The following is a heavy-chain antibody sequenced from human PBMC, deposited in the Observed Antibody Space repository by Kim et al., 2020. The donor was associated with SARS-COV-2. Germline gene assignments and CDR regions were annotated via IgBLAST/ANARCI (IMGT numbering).Heavy chain of an antibody. CDR2: INDSGNT. CDR3: ARLVSENSAVEY. V-gene: IGHV4-39*01. Sequence: SETLSLTCTVSGDSISRSSNYWGWLRQPPGKGLEWIGSINDSGNTYYNPSLKSRVTISVDTSKNQFSLKMRSVTAADTAVYYCARLVSENSAVEYWGQGTLVTVSS. CDR1: GDSISRSSNY. J-gene: IGHJ4*02.